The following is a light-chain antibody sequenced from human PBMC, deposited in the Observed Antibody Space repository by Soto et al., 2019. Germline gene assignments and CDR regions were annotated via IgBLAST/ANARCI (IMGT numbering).Light chain of an antibody. CDR1: ESISRS. CDR3: LQRSDWRT. Sequence: EVVMTQSPATLSVSPGERATLSCRASESISRSLAWYQQRPGQAPRLLMYDASNRATGIPQRFSGSGSGTDFTLTISSLEPEDFAVYYCLQRSDWRTFGRGTKVEIK. V-gene: IGKV3-11*01. J-gene: IGKJ1*01. CDR2: DAS.